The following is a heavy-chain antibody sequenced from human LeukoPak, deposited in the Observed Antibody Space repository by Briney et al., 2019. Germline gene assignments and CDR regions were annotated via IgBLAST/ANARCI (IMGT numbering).Heavy chain of an antibody. CDR1: GFTFSDYY. D-gene: IGHD1-26*01. V-gene: IGHV3-11*01. Sequence: PGGSLRLSCAAFGFTFSDYYMSWIRQAPGKGLEWVSYISSSGSTIYYADSVKGRFTISRDNAKNSLYLQMNSLRAEDTAVYYCARYSGSYYRSDFDYWGQGTLVTVSS. CDR3: ARYSGSYYRSDFDY. J-gene: IGHJ4*02. CDR2: ISSSGSTI.